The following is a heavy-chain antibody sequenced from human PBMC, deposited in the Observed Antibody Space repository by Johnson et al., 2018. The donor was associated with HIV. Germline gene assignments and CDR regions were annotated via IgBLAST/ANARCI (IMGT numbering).Heavy chain of an antibody. Sequence: QVQLVESGGGLVQPGGSLRLSCAASGFTFTSYAMSWVRQPPGKGLEWVAIISYDGSNKYYADSVKGRFTISRDNSKNTLYLQMISLRAEDTAVYYCARDRDGKQWRSAFDFWGQGTVVSVST. CDR2: ISYDGSNK. V-gene: IGHV3-30*14. CDR1: GFTFTSYA. J-gene: IGHJ3*01. D-gene: IGHD6-19*01. CDR3: ARDRDGKQWRSAFDF.